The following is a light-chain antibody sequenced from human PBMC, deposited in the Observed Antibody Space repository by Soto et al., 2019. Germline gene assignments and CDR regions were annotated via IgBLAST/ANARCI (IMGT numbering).Light chain of an antibody. Sequence: DIQMTQSPSSLSASVGDRVTITCRASQSISSYLNWYQQKPGKAPKLLIYAASSLQSGVPSRFNGSVSGTDFTLTISSLQPEDFATYYCQQSYSTPPTFGQGTKVEIK. CDR1: QSISSY. CDR2: AAS. CDR3: QQSYSTPPT. V-gene: IGKV1-39*01. J-gene: IGKJ1*01.